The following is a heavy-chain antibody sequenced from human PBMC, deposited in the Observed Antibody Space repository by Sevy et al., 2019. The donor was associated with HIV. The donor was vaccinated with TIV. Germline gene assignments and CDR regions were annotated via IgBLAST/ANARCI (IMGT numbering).Heavy chain of an antibody. Sequence: AAVKVSCKASGGTFSSYAISWVGQAPGQGLEWMGGIIPIFRTANYAQKFQGRVTISADESTSTAYMELSSLRSEDTAVYYCASLDYYGSGSYYMHGYYYYGMDVWGQGTLVTVSS. J-gene: IGHJ6*02. CDR3: ASLDYYGSGSYYMHGYYYYGMDV. CDR2: IIPIFRTA. V-gene: IGHV1-69*13. CDR1: GGTFSSYA. D-gene: IGHD3-10*01.